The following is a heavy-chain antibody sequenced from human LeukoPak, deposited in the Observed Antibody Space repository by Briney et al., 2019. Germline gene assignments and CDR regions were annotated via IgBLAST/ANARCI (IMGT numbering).Heavy chain of an antibody. J-gene: IGHJ4*02. CDR1: GLTFSSYG. CDR2: IRYDGSNK. D-gene: IGHD3-10*01. V-gene: IGHV3-30*02. CDR3: AKDGTMVRGAFDY. Sequence: GGSLRLSCAASGLTFSSYGMHWVRQAPGKGLEWVAFIRYDGSNKYYADSVKGRFTISRDNSKNTLYLQMNSLRAEDTAVYYCAKDGTMVRGAFDYWGQGTLVTVSS.